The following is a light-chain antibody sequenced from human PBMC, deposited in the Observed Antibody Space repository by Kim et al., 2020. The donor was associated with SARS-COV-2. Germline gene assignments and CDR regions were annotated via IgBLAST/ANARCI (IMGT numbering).Light chain of an antibody. J-gene: IGKJ2*01. CDR3: QQYENWPLYT. V-gene: IGKV3-15*01. Sequence: VSPEENAALSCRASESINYNLAWYQQKPGQAPRLLMYDASTWATGTPARFRGSGSGTEFTLTISSLQSEDFAVYSCQQYENWPLYTFGQGTKLEI. CDR2: DAS. CDR1: ESINYN.